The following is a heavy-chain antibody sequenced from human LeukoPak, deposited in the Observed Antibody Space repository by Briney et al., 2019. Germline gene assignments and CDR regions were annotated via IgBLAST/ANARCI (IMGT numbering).Heavy chain of an antibody. Sequence: PGRSLRLSCAASGSTFSSYAMHWVRQAPGKGLEWVAVISYDGSNKYYADSVKGRFTISRDNSKNTLYLQMNSLRAEDTAVYYCARIIQQLALNDAFDIWGQGTMVTVSS. J-gene: IGHJ3*02. CDR3: ARIIQQLALNDAFDI. CDR1: GSTFSSYA. V-gene: IGHV3-30-3*01. CDR2: ISYDGSNK. D-gene: IGHD6-13*01.